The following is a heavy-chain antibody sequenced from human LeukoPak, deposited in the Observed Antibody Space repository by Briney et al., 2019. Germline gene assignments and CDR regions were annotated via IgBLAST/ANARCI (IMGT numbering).Heavy chain of an antibody. Sequence: PSETLSLTCTVSGGSISSYYWSWIRQPPGKGLEWIGYIYYSGSTNYNPSLKSRVTISVDTSKNQFSLKLSSVTAADTAVYYCARLLQGWFDLWGQGTLVTVSS. CDR3: ARLLQGWFDL. CDR2: IYYSGST. V-gene: IGHV4-59*08. CDR1: GGSISSYY. J-gene: IGHJ5*02.